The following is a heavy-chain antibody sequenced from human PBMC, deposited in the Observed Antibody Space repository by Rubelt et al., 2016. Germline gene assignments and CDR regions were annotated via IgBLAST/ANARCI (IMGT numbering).Heavy chain of an antibody. CDR3: ARDPLPVRGVIMTPTH. V-gene: IGHV1-18*01. Sequence: QVQLVQYGAEVKKPGASVKVSCKASGYTFTSYGISWVRQAPGQGLEWMGWISAYNGNTNYAQKIQGRGTMTTDTSTSTAYMELRSLRSDDTAVYYCARDPLPVRGVIMTPTHWGQGTLVTVSS. CDR1: GYTFTSYG. J-gene: IGHJ4*02. D-gene: IGHD3-10*01. CDR2: ISAYNGNT.